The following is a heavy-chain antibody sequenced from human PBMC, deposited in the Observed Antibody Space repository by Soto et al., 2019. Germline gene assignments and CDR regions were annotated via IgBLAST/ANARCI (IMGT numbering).Heavy chain of an antibody. V-gene: IGHV4-59*08. J-gene: IGHJ4*02. CDR1: GGSIINYY. D-gene: IGHD1-26*01. CDR2: IYYSGST. Sequence: SQIQSLTYTVAGGSIINYYWSWIRQPPGKGLEWIGYIYYSGSTNYNPSLKSRVTISVDTSKNQFSLKLSSVTAADTAVYYCARRYGGNLDYWGQGTLVTVSS. CDR3: ARRYGGNLDY.